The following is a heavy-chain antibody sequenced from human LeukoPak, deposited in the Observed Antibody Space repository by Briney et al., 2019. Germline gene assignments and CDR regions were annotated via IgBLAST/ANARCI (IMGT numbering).Heavy chain of an antibody. CDR1: GYTFTGYY. Sequence: ASVKVSCKASGYTFTGYYMHWVRQAPGQGLEWMGWINPNSGGTNYAQKFQGRVTMTRDTSISTAYMELSRLRSGDTAVYYCARDLRPHSGAAAGTEGDYWGQGTLVTVSS. J-gene: IGHJ4*02. CDR2: INPNSGGT. CDR3: ARDLRPHSGAAAGTEGDY. D-gene: IGHD6-13*01. V-gene: IGHV1-2*02.